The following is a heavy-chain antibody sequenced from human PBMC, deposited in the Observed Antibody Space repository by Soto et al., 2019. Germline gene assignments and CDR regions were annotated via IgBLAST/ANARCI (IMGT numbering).Heavy chain of an antibody. Sequence: QVQLQESGPGLVKPSQTLSLTCTVSGASISSGEHYWSWIRQHPGEGLEWIGYISISGNTYYNPSLKSRLTISVDTSKNQFSLSLSSVTAADSAVYYCARYGGRGILDYWGQGTLVTVSS. CDR1: GASISSGEHY. CDR2: ISISGNT. J-gene: IGHJ4*02. D-gene: IGHD3-10*01. CDR3: ARYGGRGILDY. V-gene: IGHV4-31*03.